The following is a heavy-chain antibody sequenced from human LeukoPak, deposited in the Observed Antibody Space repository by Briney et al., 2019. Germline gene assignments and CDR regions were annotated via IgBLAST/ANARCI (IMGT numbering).Heavy chain of an antibody. Sequence: ASVKVSCKASGYTLTGYYMHWVRQAPGQGLEWMGWINPDSGGTKYAQKFQGRVTMTRDTSISTAYTELSRLRTDDTDVYYCARGSRSSWYKYFFDYWGQGTPVTVSS. CDR3: ARGSRSSWYKYFFDY. D-gene: IGHD6-13*01. J-gene: IGHJ4*02. CDR1: GYTLTGYY. CDR2: INPDSGGT. V-gene: IGHV1-2*02.